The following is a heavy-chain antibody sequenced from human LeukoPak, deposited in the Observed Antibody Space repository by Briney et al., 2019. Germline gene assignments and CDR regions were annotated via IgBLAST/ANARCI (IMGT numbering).Heavy chain of an antibody. Sequence: GGSLRPSCAASGFTFSSYSMNWVRQAPGKGLEWVSSISSSSYIYYADSVKGRFTISRDNAKNSLYLQMNSLRAEDTAVYYCARDRGRPAANDAFDIWGQGTMVTVSS. V-gene: IGHV3-21*01. CDR1: GFTFSSYS. J-gene: IGHJ3*02. CDR3: ARDRGRPAANDAFDI. D-gene: IGHD2-2*01. CDR2: ISSSSYI.